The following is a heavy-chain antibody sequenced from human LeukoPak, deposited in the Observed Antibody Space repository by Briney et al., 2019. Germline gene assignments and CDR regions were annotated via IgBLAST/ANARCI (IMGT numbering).Heavy chain of an antibody. D-gene: IGHD2-21*01. CDR3: TRGDYSFDY. V-gene: IGHV3-74*01. CDR2: INSDGSST. Sequence: GGSLRLSCAASGFTFSTYWMHWVRQVPGKGLVWVSRINSDGSSTSYADSVKGRLTISRDNIKNTLYLQMNSLTAEDTAVYYCTRGDYSFDYWGQGALVTVSS. CDR1: GFTFSTYW. J-gene: IGHJ4*02.